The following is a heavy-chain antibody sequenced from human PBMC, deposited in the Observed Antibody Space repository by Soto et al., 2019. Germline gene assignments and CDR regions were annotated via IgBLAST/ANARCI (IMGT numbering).Heavy chain of an antibody. D-gene: IGHD6-13*01. Sequence: GASVKVSCKASGYTFTSYGISWVRQAPGQGLEWMGRISAYNGNTNYAQKLQGRVTMTTDTSTSTAYMELRSLRSDDTAVYYCARVIAAAGRGNWFDPWGQGTLVTVSS. J-gene: IGHJ5*02. V-gene: IGHV1-18*04. CDR2: ISAYNGNT. CDR3: ARVIAAAGRGNWFDP. CDR1: GYTFTSYG.